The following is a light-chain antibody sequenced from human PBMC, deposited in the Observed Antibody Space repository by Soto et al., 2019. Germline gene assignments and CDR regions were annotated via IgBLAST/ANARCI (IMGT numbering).Light chain of an antibody. CDR3: QQSDTFPAT. Sequence: DIQMTQSPSSVSASVGDRVPITCRASQGIRSWLAWYQQKPGKAPKLLSSSASTLQSGVPSRFSGSGSGTDVTLTISGLQPEEFATYYCQQSDTFPATFGGGTRVEIK. V-gene: IGKV1D-12*01. CDR1: QGIRSW. J-gene: IGKJ4*01. CDR2: SAS.